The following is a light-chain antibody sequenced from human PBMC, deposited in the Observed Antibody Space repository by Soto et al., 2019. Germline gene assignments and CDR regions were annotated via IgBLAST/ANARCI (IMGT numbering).Light chain of an antibody. CDR1: QSISTY. CDR3: QQSYSSPWT. CDR2: AAS. J-gene: IGKJ1*01. V-gene: IGKV1-39*01. Sequence: DIQLTQSPSSLSASVGDRVTITCRASQSISTYLNWYHQIPGKAPKLLIYAASTLQSGVPSRFSGSGSGTDFTLTISSLQPEDFATYFCQQSYSSPWTFGQGTKVEIK.